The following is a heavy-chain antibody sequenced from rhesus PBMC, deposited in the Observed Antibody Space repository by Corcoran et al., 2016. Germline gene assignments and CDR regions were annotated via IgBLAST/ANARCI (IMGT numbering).Heavy chain of an antibody. CDR3: ARDTV. J-gene: IGHJ4*01. V-gene: IGHV3-118*01. Sequence: EVQLVESGGGLVQPGGSLRLSCSASGFTFSSLALHWVRQASGKGLEWVGRIRGKSNNYETVYAASVKGRFTISRDDSKNTAYLQMNSLKTEDTAVYYCARDTVWGQGVLVTVSS. D-gene: IGHD3-9*01. CDR2: IRGKSNNYET. CDR1: GFTFSSLA.